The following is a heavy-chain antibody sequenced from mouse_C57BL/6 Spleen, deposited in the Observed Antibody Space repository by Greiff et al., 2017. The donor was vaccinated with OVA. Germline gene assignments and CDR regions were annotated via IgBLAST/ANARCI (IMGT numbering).Heavy chain of an antibody. D-gene: IGHD2-4*01. CDR2: ISGGGGNT. Sequence: DVHLVESGGGLVKPGGSLKLSCAASGFTFSSYTMSWVRQTPEKRLEWVATISGGGGNTYYPDSVKGRFTISRDNAKNTLYLQMSSLRSEDTALYYCARHGDYGYYFDYWGQGTTLTVSS. V-gene: IGHV5-9*01. CDR1: GFTFSSYT. CDR3: ARHGDYGYYFDY. J-gene: IGHJ2*01.